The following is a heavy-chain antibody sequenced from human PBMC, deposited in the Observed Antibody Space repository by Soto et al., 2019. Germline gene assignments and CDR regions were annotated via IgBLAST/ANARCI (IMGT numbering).Heavy chain of an antibody. CDR3: ARTRIAAAGRGWFDP. CDR1: GFTFSSYS. J-gene: IGHJ5*02. CDR2: ISSSSSTI. Sequence: EVQLVESGGGLVQPGGSLRLSCAASGFTFSSYSMNWVRQAPGKGLEWVSYISSSSSTIYYADSVKGRFTISRDNAKNSLYLQMNSLRDEETAVYYCARTRIAAAGRGWFDPWGQGTLVTVSS. D-gene: IGHD6-13*01. V-gene: IGHV3-48*02.